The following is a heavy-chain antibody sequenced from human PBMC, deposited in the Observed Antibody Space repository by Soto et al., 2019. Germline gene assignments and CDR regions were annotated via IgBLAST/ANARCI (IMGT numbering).Heavy chain of an antibody. CDR2: IFSNDEK. J-gene: IGHJ3*02. V-gene: IGHV2-26*01. CDR3: ARILSNWNDVPLDAFDI. D-gene: IGHD1-20*01. CDR1: GFSLSNARMG. Sequence: QVTLKESGPVLVKPTETLTLTCTVSGFSLSNARMGVSWIRQPPGKALEWLAHIFSNDEKSYSTSLKSRLTIYKDTSKSQVVLTMTNMDPVDTATYYCARILSNWNDVPLDAFDIWGQGTMVTVSS.